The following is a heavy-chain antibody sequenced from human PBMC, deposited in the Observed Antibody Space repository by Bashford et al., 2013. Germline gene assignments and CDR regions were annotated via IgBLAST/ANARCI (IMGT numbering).Heavy chain of an antibody. Sequence: SSETLSLTCAVSGYSISSGYYWGWIRQPPGKGLEWIGSIYHSGSTYYNPSLKSRVTISVDTSKNQFSLKLSSVTAADTAVYYCARRLAARPYYFDYWGQGPWSPSPQ. CDR1: GYSISSGYY. CDR2: IYHSGST. V-gene: IGHV4-38-2*01. J-gene: IGHJ4*02. CDR3: ARRLAARPYYFDY. D-gene: IGHD6-6*01.